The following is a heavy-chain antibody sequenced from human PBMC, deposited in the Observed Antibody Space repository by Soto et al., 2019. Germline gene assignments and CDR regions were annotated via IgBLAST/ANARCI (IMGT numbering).Heavy chain of an antibody. CDR2: IYHSGST. D-gene: IGHD2-2*01. CDR3: ARSTYCSSTSCYGYFDY. J-gene: IGHJ4*02. V-gene: IGHV4-30-2*01. Sequence: QLQLQESGPGLVKPSQTLSLTCAVSGGSISSGGYSWSWIRQPPGKGLEWIGYIYHSGSTYYNPSLKSRVTISVDRSKNQFSLKLSSVTAADTAVYYCARSTYCSSTSCYGYFDYWGQGTLVTVSS. CDR1: GGSISSGGYS.